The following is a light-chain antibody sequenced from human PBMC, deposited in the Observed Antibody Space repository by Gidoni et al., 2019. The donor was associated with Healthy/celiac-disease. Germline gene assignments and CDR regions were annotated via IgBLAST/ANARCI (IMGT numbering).Light chain of an antibody. CDR2: DVS. J-gene: IGLJ3*02. V-gene: IGLV2-11*01. Sequence: QSALTQPRPVSGSPGQPVTISRTGTSSDVGGYNYVSWYQQHPGKAPKLMIYDVSKRPSGVPDRFSGSKSGNTASLTISGLQAEDEADYYCCSYAGSYTWVFGGGTKLTVL. CDR1: SSDVGGYNY. CDR3: CSYAGSYTWV.